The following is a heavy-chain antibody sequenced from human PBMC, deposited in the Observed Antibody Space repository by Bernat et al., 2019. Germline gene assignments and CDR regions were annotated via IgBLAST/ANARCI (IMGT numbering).Heavy chain of an antibody. V-gene: IGHV2-70*01. J-gene: IGHJ3*02. CDR3: ARISVHYNILTGYYNAFDI. D-gene: IGHD3-9*01. CDR2: IDWDDDK. CDR1: GFSLSTSGMC. Sequence: QVTLRESGPALVKPTQTLTLTCTFSGFSLSTSGMCVSWIRQPPGKALEWLALIDWDDDKYYSTSLKTRLTISKDTSKNQVVLTMTNMDPVDTATYYCARISVHYNILTGYYNAFDIWGQGTMVTVSS.